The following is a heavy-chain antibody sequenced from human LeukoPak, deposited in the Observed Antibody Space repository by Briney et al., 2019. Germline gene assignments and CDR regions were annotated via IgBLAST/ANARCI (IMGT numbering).Heavy chain of an antibody. V-gene: IGHV4-39*01. CDR2: IYSSGST. J-gene: IGHJ4*02. Sequence: SETLSLTCTVSGSSISSGGYYWGWIRQPPGKGLEWIGSIYSSGSTYYNPSLKSRVTISVDTSKNQFSLKLSSVTAADTAVYYCASPGGGPTDYWGQGTLVTVSS. CDR1: GSSISSGGYY. D-gene: IGHD3-16*01. CDR3: ASPGGGPTDY.